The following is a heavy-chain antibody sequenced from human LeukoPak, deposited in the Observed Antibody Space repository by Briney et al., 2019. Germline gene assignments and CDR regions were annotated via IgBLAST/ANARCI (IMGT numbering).Heavy chain of an antibody. D-gene: IGHD4-17*01. V-gene: IGHV4-59*08. CDR1: GGSISSHY. CDR3: ASWNAVTTSIDH. J-gene: IGHJ4*02. CDR2: VYYTGST. Sequence: PSETLSLTCTVSGGSISSHYWSWIRQPPGKGLEWIGYVYYTGSTSYNPSLKSRVAISVDTSKNQFSLSLGSVTAADTAVYYCASWNAVTTSIDHWGQGILVAVSS.